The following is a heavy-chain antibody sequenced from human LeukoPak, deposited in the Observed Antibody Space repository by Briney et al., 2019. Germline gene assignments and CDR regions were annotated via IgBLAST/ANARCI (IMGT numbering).Heavy chain of an antibody. CDR1: GFTFDDYA. Sequence: PGGSLRLSCAASGFTFDDYAIHWVRQAPGKGLEWVSVISWNSGTIGYADSVKGRFTISRDNAKNSLYLQMNSLRTEDTALYYCAKGVRWGYFDFRGQGTLVTVSS. D-gene: IGHD3-16*01. J-gene: IGHJ4*02. CDR2: ISWNSGTI. CDR3: AKGVRWGYFDF. V-gene: IGHV3-9*01.